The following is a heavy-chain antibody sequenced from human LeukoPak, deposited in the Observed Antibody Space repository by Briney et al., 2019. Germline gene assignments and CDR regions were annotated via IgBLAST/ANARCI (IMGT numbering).Heavy chain of an antibody. CDR2: IYDDGGT. Sequence: GGSLRLTCTVSGFTVTSTHMDWVRQAPGKGPEWVALIYDDGGTVYAASVKGRFTISRDNSKNMLYIQMNSLRPEDSAIYYCARDRAGRRSSWVEFDLWGQGTLVTVSS. CDR3: ARDRAGRRSSWVEFDL. D-gene: IGHD3-10*01. J-gene: IGHJ5*02. V-gene: IGHV3-53*05. CDR1: GFTVTSTH.